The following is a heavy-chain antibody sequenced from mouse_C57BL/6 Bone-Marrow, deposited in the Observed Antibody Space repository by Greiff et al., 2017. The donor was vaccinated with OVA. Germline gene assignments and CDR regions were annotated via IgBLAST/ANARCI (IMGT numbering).Heavy chain of an antibody. Sequence: VQLQQSGAELVRPGASVKLSCTASGFNIKDDYMHWVKQRPEQGLEWIGWIDPENGDTEYASKFQGKATITADTSSNTAYLQLSSLTSEDTAVYYCTSLRRRRYFDVWGTGTTVTVSS. V-gene: IGHV14-4*01. CDR1: GFNIKDDY. CDR2: IDPENGDT. D-gene: IGHD2-12*01. J-gene: IGHJ1*03. CDR3: TSLRRRRYFDV.